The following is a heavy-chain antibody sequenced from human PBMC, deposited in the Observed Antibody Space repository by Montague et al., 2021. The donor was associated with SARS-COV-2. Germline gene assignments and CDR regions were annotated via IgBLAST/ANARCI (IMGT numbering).Heavy chain of an antibody. D-gene: IGHD2-21*02. CDR3: AKIPSHQLKLLDDDYGTDA. V-gene: IGHV3-23*01. J-gene: IGHJ6*02. Sequence: SLRLSCAASGFSFSDYGMTWVRQAPGKGLEWVSAISGSGSSTIYADSVKGRFSISRDNSESTVYLDVMSVRADDTAGYYCAKIPSHQLKLLDDDYGTDAWGQGATVTVSS. CDR1: GFSFSDYG. CDR2: ISGSGSST.